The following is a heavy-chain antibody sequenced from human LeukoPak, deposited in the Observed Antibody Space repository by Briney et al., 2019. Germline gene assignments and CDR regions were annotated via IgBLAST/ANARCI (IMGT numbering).Heavy chain of an antibody. J-gene: IGHJ5*02. CDR2: INPNSGGK. D-gene: IGHD6-13*01. CDR3: ARVVSSRFYNWFDP. CDR1: GYTFTGYY. V-gene: IGHV1-2*02. Sequence: ASVKVSCKASGYTFTGYYMHWVRQAPGQGLEWMGWINPNSGGKNYAQKFQGRVTMTRDTSISTAYMELSRLRSDDTAVYYCARVVSSRFYNWFDPWGQGTLVTVSS.